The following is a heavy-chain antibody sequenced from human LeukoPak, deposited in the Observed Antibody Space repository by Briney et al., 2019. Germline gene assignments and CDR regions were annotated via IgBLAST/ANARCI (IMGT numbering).Heavy chain of an antibody. CDR2: IRSKANSYAT. CDR3: TSTYYYDSSGNRNDY. J-gene: IGHJ4*02. D-gene: IGHD3-22*01. V-gene: IGHV3-73*01. Sequence: GGSLRLSCAASGFTFSGSAMHLVRQASGKGLEWVGRIRSKANSYATAYAASVKGRFTISRDDSKNTAYLQMNSLKTEDTAVYYCTSTYYYDSSGNRNDYWGQGTLVTVSS. CDR1: GFTFSGSA.